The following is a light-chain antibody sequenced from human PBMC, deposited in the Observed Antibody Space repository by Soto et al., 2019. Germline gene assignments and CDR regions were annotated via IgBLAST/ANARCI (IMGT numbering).Light chain of an antibody. CDR3: SSFTRSGTLLV. Sequence: QSALTQPASVSGSPGQSITISCTGTSSDVGGYNFVSWYQHHPAKAPKLMIYDVSNRASGVSNRFSGSKSGNTASLTMSGFQAEDDAHYYCSSFTRSGTLLVFGGGTKVTVL. J-gene: IGLJ3*02. CDR2: DVS. CDR1: SSDVGGYNF. V-gene: IGLV2-14*03.